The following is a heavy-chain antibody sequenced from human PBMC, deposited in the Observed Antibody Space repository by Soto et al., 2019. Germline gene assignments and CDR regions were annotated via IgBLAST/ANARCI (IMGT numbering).Heavy chain of an antibody. CDR2: IYYSGNT. CDR1: GGSIRSGGYY. J-gene: IGHJ6*02. D-gene: IGHD6-6*01. CDR3: ATRYSSSSHYYGMDV. V-gene: IGHV4-39*01. Sequence: SETLSLTCTVSGGSIRSGGYYWSWVRQNPRRGLEWIGNIYYSGNTYYNPSLKSRVTISVDTSKNQFSLKLSSVTAADTAVYYCATRYSSSSHYYGMDVWGQGTTVTVSS.